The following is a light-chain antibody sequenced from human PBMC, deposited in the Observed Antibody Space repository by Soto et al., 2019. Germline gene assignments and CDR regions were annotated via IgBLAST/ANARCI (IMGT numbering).Light chain of an antibody. CDR2: RNN. V-gene: IGLV1-47*01. CDR3: AAWDDSLSAPWV. J-gene: IGLJ3*02. CDR1: SSNIGSNY. Sequence: QAVVPQPPSASGTPGQRVTISCSGSSSNIGSNYVYWYQQLPGTAPKLLIYRNNQRPSGVPDRFSGSKSGTSASLAISGLRSEDEADYYCAAWDDSLSAPWVFGGGTKLTVL.